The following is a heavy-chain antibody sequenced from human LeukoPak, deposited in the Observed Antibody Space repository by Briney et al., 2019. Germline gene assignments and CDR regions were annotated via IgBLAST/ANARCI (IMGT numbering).Heavy chain of an antibody. CDR1: GYTFTSHA. CDR3: ARDSIAAAGTGRAYYFDY. J-gene: IGHJ4*02. D-gene: IGHD6-13*01. CDR2: INAGNGNT. Sequence: ASVKVSCKASGYTFTSHAMHWVRQAPGQRLEWMGWINAGNGNTKYSQKFQGRVTITRDTSASTAYMELSSLRSEDTAVYYCARDSIAAAGTGRAYYFDYWGQGTLVTVSS. V-gene: IGHV1-3*01.